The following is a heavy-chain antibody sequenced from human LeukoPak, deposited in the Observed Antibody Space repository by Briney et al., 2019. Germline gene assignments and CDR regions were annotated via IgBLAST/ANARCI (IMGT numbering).Heavy chain of an antibody. CDR1: GYRFTSYW. CDR3: ARKTYCTTSRCYYGMDV. CDR2: IYPGDFTT. J-gene: IGHJ6*04. V-gene: IGHV5-51*01. Sequence: GESLKISCEDSGYRFTSYWIAWVRQMPGKGLKWMGIIYPGDFTTRYSPSFQGQVTISADRSTNTAYLQWNSLTASDTATYYCARKTYCTTSRCYYGMDVWGEGTTVTVTS. D-gene: IGHD2-8*01.